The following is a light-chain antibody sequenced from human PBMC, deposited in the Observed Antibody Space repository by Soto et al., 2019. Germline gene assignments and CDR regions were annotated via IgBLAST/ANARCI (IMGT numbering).Light chain of an antibody. J-gene: IGLJ1*01. Sequence: SVLTQPTSVSGSPVQSITISCTGNHNDIGTYDYVSWYQQHPGRAPRLLIHGVTTRPSGISGRFSASKSGLTASLTISGLQPEDEADYYCSSFTSNRIYVFGPGTKV. CDR2: GVT. V-gene: IGLV2-14*03. CDR3: SSFTSNRIYV. CDR1: HNDIGTYDY.